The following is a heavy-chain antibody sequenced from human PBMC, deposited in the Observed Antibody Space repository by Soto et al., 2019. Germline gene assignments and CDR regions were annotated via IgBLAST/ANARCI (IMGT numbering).Heavy chain of an antibody. CDR1: GFTFSSYG. V-gene: IGHV3-33*01. D-gene: IGHD2-15*01. J-gene: IGHJ3*02. Sequence: QVQLVESGGGVVQPGRSLRLSCAASGFTFSSYGMHWVRQAPGKGLEWVAVIWYDGSNKYYADSVKGRFTISRDNSKNTLYLLMNSLRAEDTAVYYCARDNGGNDQEDAFDIWGQGTMVTVSS. CDR2: IWYDGSNK. CDR3: ARDNGGNDQEDAFDI.